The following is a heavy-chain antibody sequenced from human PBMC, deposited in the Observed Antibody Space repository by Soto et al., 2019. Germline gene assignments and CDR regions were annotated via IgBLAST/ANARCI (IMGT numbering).Heavy chain of an antibody. CDR1: GGTFSSYA. Sequence: SVKVSCKASGGTFSSYAISWVRQAPGQGLEWMGGIIPIFGTANYAQKFQGRVTITADESTSTAYMELSSLRSEDTAVYYCATAMTTVVTLGYYYYGMDVWGQGTTVTVSS. D-gene: IGHD4-17*01. CDR3: ATAMTTVVTLGYYYYGMDV. V-gene: IGHV1-69*13. J-gene: IGHJ6*02. CDR2: IIPIFGTA.